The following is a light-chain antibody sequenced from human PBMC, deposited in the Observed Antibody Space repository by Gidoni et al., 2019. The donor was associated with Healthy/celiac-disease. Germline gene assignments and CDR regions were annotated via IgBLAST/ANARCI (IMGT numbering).Light chain of an antibody. CDR1: QSVSSN. CDR2: GAS. CDR3: QQYNNWPRDT. Sequence: EIVMTQSPATLSVSPGERATLSCRASQSVSSNLAWYKQKPGQAPRLLIYGASTRATGIPARFSGSGSGTEFTLTISSLRSEDFAVYYCQQYNNWPRDTFGQGTKLEIK. J-gene: IGKJ2*01. V-gene: IGKV3-15*01.